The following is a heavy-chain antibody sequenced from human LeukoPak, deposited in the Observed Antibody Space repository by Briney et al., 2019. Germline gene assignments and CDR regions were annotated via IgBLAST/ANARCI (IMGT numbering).Heavy chain of an antibody. CDR3: ARAEYSGYDYWFDP. V-gene: IGHV4-30-4*01. Sequence: PSETLSLTCTVSGGSISSGDYYWSWIRRPPGKGLEWIGYIYYSGSTYYNPSLKSRVTISVDTSKNQFSLKLSSVTAADTAVYYCARAEYSGYDYWFDPWGQGTLVTVSS. CDR1: GGSISSGDYY. J-gene: IGHJ5*02. D-gene: IGHD5-12*01. CDR2: IYYSGST.